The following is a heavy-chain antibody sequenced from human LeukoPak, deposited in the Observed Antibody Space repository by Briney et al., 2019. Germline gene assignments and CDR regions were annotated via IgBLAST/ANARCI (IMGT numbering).Heavy chain of an antibody. J-gene: IGHJ4*02. D-gene: IGHD1-1*01. V-gene: IGHV1-2*02. CDR1: GYTFTDHF. CDR2: INPYNGIT. CDR3: ARDNSLNDFDY. Sequence: ASVKVSCKASGYTFTDHFMHWMRQAPGQGLEWVGEINPYNGITKYAWRFQGRVSITRDTSISAAFMEVSRLTSDDTAVYYCARDNSLNDFDYWGQGTLVTVAS.